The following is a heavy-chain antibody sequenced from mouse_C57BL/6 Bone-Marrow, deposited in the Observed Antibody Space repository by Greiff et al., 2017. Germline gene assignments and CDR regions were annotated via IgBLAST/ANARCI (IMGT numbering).Heavy chain of an antibody. CDR2: INPGSGGT. J-gene: IGHJ3*01. CDR3: ARIYYDYDGGFAY. V-gene: IGHV1-54*01. Sequence: VKLQQSGAELVRPGTSVKVSCKASGYAFTNYLIEWVKQRPGQGLEWIGVINPGSGGTNYNEKFKGKATLTADKSSSTAYMQLSSLTSEDSAVYFCARIYYDYDGGFAYWGQGTLVTVSA. D-gene: IGHD2-4*01. CDR1: GYAFTNYL.